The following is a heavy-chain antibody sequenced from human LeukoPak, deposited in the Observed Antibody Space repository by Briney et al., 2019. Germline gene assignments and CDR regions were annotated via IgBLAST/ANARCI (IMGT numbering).Heavy chain of an antibody. J-gene: IGHJ4*02. CDR3: AKLKPPYCGGDCYSSY. CDR2: ISGSGGST. CDR1: GFTFSSYA. D-gene: IGHD2-21*02. Sequence: GGSLRLSCAASGFTFSSYAMSWVRQAPGKGLEWVSAISGSGGSTYYADPVKGRFTISRDNSKNTLYLQMNSLRAEDTAVYYCAKLKPPYCGGDCYSSYWGQGTLVTVSS. V-gene: IGHV3-23*01.